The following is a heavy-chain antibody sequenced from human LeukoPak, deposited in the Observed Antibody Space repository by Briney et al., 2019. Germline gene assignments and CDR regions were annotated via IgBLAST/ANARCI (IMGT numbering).Heavy chain of an antibody. V-gene: IGHV2-70*11. CDR3: ARIHRYGPAGYYGMDV. J-gene: IGHJ6*02. CDR2: IDSDDDK. CDR1: GFSLRTSGMC. D-gene: IGHD5-18*01. Sequence: SGPALVKPTQTLTLTCTFSGFSLRTSGMCVSWIRQPPGKALEWLARIDSDDDKYYSTSLKTRLTISQDTSKNQVVFTMTNMDPVDTATYYCARIHRYGPAGYYGMDVWGQGTTVTVSS.